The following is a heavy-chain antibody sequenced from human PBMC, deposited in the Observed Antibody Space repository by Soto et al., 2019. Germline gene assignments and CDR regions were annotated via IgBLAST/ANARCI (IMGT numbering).Heavy chain of an antibody. J-gene: IGHJ4*02. CDR2: INTANGTT. V-gene: IGHV1-3*04. CDR1: GYIFTNYP. CDR3: ASNAFDY. Sequence: QVQFLQSGAEVKKPGASVKVSCKTSGYIFTNYPIHWVRQAPGRGLEWVAWINTANGTTRYSPRLQGRVSLRTDTSASTVYMELTSLRFDDTALYYCASNAFDYWGQGTLVAVSP.